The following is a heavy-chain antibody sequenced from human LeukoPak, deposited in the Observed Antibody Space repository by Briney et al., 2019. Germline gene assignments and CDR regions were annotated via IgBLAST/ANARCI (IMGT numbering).Heavy chain of an antibody. CDR3: ARDPSATTGSIYYYFGMDG. Sequence: PAVSLRLSCAASGFTFSSYAMSRVRHAPGHEREGVTVISYDGSNKSYEDYVKGRFTISRSNTKNTLYLQMNSLRADDTAVYYCARDPSATTGSIYYYFGMDGWGQGTAVTVSS. J-gene: IGHJ6*02. CDR2: ISYDGSNK. D-gene: IGHD5-12*01. V-gene: IGHV3-30-3*01. CDR1: GFTFSSYA.